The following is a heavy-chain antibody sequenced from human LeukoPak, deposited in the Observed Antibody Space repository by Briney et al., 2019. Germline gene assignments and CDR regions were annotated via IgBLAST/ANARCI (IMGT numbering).Heavy chain of an antibody. CDR2: ISYDGSNK. D-gene: IGHD1-26*01. J-gene: IGHJ6*02. Sequence: GGSLRLSCAASGFTFSSYAMHWVRQAPGKGLEWVAVISYDGSNKYYADSVKGRFTISRDNSKNTLYLQMNSLRAEDTAVYYCXXXPPTRGMDVWGQGTTVTVSS. CDR3: XXXPPTRGMDV. V-gene: IGHV3-30-3*01. CDR1: GFTFSSYA.